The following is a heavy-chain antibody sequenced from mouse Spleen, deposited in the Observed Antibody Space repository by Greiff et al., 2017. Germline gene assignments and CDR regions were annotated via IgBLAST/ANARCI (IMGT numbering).Heavy chain of an antibody. CDR1: GFTFSDYY. D-gene: IGHD1-1*01. Sequence: EVMLVESEGGLVQPGSSMKLSCTASGFTFSDYYMAWVRQVPEKGLEWVANINYDGSSTYYLDSLKSRFIISRDNAKNILYLQMSSLKSEDTATYYCAREGVDYYAMDYWGQGTSVTVSS. V-gene: IGHV5-16*01. CDR2: INYDGSST. J-gene: IGHJ4*01. CDR3: AREGVDYYAMDY.